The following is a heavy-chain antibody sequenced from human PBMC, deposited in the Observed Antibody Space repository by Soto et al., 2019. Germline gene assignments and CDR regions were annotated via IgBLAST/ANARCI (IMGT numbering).Heavy chain of an antibody. Sequence: PSETLSLTCAVYGGSFSGYYWSWIRQPPGKGLEWIGEINHSGSTNYNPSLKSRVTISVDTSKNQFSLKLSSVTAADTAVYFCARREGVVVVAATPYSSGWYYFDYWGQGTLVTVSS. CDR2: INHSGST. D-gene: IGHD2-15*01. CDR1: GGSFSGYY. CDR3: ARREGVVVVAATPYSSGWYYFDY. J-gene: IGHJ4*02. V-gene: IGHV4-34*01.